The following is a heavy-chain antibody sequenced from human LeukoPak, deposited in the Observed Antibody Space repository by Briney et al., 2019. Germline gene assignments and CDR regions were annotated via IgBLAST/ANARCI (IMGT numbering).Heavy chain of an antibody. J-gene: IGHJ4*02. CDR2: ISGSGGGT. V-gene: IGHV3-23*01. CDR3: AKRGVVIRVILVGFHKEAYYFDS. CDR1: GITLSNYG. D-gene: IGHD3-22*01. Sequence: GGSLRLSCAVSGITLSNYGMTWVRQAPGKGLEWVAGISGSGGGTNYADSVKGRFIISRDNSKNTLYLQMNSLRAEDTAVYFCAKRGVVIRVILVGFHKEAYYFDSWGQGALVTVFS.